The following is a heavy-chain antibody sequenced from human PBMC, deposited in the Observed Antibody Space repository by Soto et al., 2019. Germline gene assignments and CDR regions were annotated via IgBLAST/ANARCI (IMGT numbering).Heavy chain of an antibody. J-gene: IGHJ6*02. CDR1: GFSLSTGGLG. CDR3: VHSRCGGDCLRSYSSHYYYGMDV. Sequence: QITLKESGPTLVKPTQTLTLTCTFSGFSLSTGGLGVGWIRQPPGEALEWLALIYWDDDKRYSPSLRSRLTIPKDTSKTQVVLIMTNMDPVDTATYYCVHSRCGGDCLRSYSSHYYYGMDVWGQGTTVTVSS. V-gene: IGHV2-5*02. D-gene: IGHD2-21*02. CDR2: IYWDDDK.